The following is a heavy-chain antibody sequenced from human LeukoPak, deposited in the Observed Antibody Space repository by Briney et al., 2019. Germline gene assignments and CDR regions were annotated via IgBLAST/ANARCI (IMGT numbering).Heavy chain of an antibody. V-gene: IGHV3-23*01. CDR3: AKRGISLGVRPEVNWFDP. CDR2: ISGSGGST. J-gene: IGHJ5*02. D-gene: IGHD1-26*01. Sequence: PGGSLRLSCAASGFTFSSYAMSWVRQAPGKGLEWVSAISGSGGSTYYADSVKGRFTISRDNSKNTLYLQMNSLRAEDTAVYYCAKRGISLGVRPEVNWFDPWGQGTLVTVSS. CDR1: GFTFSSYA.